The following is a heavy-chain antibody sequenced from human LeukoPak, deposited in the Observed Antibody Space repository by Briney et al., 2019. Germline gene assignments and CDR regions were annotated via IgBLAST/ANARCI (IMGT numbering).Heavy chain of an antibody. V-gene: IGHV1-2*02. J-gene: IGHJ4*02. Sequence: ASVKVSCKASGYTFTGYYMHRVRQAPGQGLEWMGWINPNSGGTNYAQKFQGRVTMTRDTSISTAYMELSRLRSDDTAVYYCARDTAFIGYCSSTSCYPPYYFDYWGQGTLVTVSS. CDR1: GYTFTGYY. CDR2: INPNSGGT. CDR3: ARDTAFIGYCSSTSCYPPYYFDY. D-gene: IGHD2-2*01.